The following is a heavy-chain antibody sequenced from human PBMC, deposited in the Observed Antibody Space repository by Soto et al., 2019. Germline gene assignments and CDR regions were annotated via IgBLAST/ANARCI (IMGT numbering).Heavy chain of an antibody. CDR1: GYTFTTYY. J-gene: IGHJ5*02. CDR3: ARLLYYDFWSGYYTSNWFDP. V-gene: IGHV1-18*04. Sequence: GTSVKVSCKASGYTFTTYYMHWVRQAPGQGLEWMGRISANNGSTSYAQKLQGRVTMTTDTSTSTAYMELRSLRSDDTAVYYCARLLYYDFWSGYYTSNWFDPWGQGTLVTVSS. D-gene: IGHD3-3*01. CDR2: ISANNGST.